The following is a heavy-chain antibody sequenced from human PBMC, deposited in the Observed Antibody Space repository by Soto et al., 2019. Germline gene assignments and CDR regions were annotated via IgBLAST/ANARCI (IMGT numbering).Heavy chain of an antibody. D-gene: IGHD2-15*01. CDR2: IFPGDSDT. J-gene: IGHJ4*02. CDR1: GYSFTTYW. CDR3: ARLPLGVIVFYFCDF. Sequence: EVQLVQSGGETKKPGESLKISCKASGYSFTTYWIAWVRQMPGKGLEWMGMIFPGDSDTRYSPSFQGQVTFSADTSISTAYLQWNSLKASDTAIYYCARLPLGVIVFYFCDFWGQGSLVTVSS. V-gene: IGHV5-51*01.